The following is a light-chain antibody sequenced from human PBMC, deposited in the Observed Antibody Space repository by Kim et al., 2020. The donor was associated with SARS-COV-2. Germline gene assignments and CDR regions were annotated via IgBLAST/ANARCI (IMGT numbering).Light chain of an antibody. CDR2: KAS. Sequence: DIQMTQSPSTLSASVGDRVTITCRASQSISSWLAWYQQKPGKAPKLLIYKASSLESWVPSRFSGSGSGTEFTLTISSLQPDDFATYYCQQYNSYRMFGQGTKVDIK. CDR1: QSISSW. CDR3: QQYNSYRM. J-gene: IGKJ1*01. V-gene: IGKV1-5*03.